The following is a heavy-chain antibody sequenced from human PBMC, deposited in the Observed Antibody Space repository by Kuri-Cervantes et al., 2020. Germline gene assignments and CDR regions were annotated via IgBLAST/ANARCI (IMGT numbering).Heavy chain of an antibody. D-gene: IGHD6-19*01. Sequence: SETLSLTCTVSGGSISSSSYYWSWIRQPPGKGLEWIGYIYYSGSTNYNPSLKSRVTISVDTSKNQFSLKLSSVTAADTAVYYCARDSEGAVAQWYFDLWGRGTLVTVSS. V-gene: IGHV4-61*01. CDR2: IYYSGST. CDR3: ARDSEGAVAQWYFDL. CDR1: GGSISSSSYY. J-gene: IGHJ2*01.